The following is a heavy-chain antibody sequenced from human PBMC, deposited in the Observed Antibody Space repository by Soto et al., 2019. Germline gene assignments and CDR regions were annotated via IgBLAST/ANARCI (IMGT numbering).Heavy chain of an antibody. D-gene: IGHD3-3*01. V-gene: IGHV1-69*06. CDR3: ARRDTSGFLRYFDN. Sequence: QMQLVQSGAEVKKPGSSVKVSCKASGGTLSSFINYPINWVRQAPGQGLGWMGGIVPNVGTVNYAQKFQGRVTITADKSTGTAYMEVSSLRSEDTGLYYCARRDTSGFLRYFDNWGQGTLVTVSS. CDR1: GGTLSSFINYP. J-gene: IGHJ4*02. CDR2: IVPNVGTV.